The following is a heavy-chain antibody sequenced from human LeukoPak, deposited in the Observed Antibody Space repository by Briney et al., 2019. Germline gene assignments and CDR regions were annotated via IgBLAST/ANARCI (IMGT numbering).Heavy chain of an antibody. CDR2: IDANSGGT. CDR3: ARGSYKDI. CDR1: GYTFTGYY. V-gene: IGHV1-2*02. Sequence: AAVKESCKASGYTFTGYYLHWVRQPPGQGLEWMGWIDANSGGTNYAQKFEGRVTMTRDTSISTAYMEVSRLRSDDTAVYYCARGSYKDIWGQGTIVTVSA. D-gene: IGHD3-10*01. J-gene: IGHJ3*02.